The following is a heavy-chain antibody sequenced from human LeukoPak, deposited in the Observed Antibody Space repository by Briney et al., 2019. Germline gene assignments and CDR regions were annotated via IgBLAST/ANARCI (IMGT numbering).Heavy chain of an antibody. CDR2: IKQDGSEE. CDR3: TRDFDP. V-gene: IGHV3-7*01. Sequence: EGSLRLSCVASGLSFGNYWMDWVRQAPGKGLEWVGNIKQDGSEEYYVDSVKGRFTISGDNAKNSLYLDMNSLRVEDTAIYYCTRDFDPWGQGTLVTVSS. CDR1: GLSFGNYW. J-gene: IGHJ5*02.